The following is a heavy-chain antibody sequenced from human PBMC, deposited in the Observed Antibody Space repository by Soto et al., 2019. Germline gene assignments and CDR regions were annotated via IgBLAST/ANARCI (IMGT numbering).Heavy chain of an antibody. V-gene: IGHV4-31*02. Sequence: QVQLQESGPGLVKPSQTLSLTCSVSGASTVSHYHWTWIRQPPGKGLEWMGYIFNGGTTFYNPSLTSRLSISMDTSGNHFSLELRSVTAADTAVYYCALALGPTTGLDYWGQGTLVTVSS. J-gene: IGHJ4*02. CDR2: IFNGGTT. CDR3: ALALGPTTGLDY. CDR1: GASTVSHYH. D-gene: IGHD1-26*01.